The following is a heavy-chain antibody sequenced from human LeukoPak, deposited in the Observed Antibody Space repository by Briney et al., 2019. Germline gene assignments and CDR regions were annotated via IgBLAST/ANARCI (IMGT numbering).Heavy chain of an antibody. CDR1: GFTFSSYA. CDR2: ISYDGSNK. CDR3: ARAAYYDILTGYYPDY. J-gene: IGHJ4*02. Sequence: PGRSLRLSCAASGFTFSSYAMHWVRQAPGKGLEWVAVISYDGSNKYYADSVKGRFTISRDNSKNTLYLQMNSLRAEDTAAYYCARAAYYDILTGYYPDYWGQGTLVTVSS. V-gene: IGHV3-30-3*01. D-gene: IGHD3-9*01.